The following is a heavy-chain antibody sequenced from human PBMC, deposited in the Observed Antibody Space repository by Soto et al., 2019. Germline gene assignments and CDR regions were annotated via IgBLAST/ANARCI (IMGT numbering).Heavy chain of an antibody. CDR1: GFTFSSYA. CDR2: ISGSGGST. V-gene: IGHV3-23*01. CDR3: AKVCSYDYDSSGYYILGPHYFDY. J-gene: IGHJ4*02. D-gene: IGHD3-22*01. Sequence: GGSLRLSCAASGFTFSSYAMSWVRQAPGKGLEWVSAISGSGGSTYYADSVKGRFTISRDNSKNTLYLQMNSLRAEDTAVYYCAKVCSYDYDSSGYYILGPHYFDYWGQGTLVTVSS.